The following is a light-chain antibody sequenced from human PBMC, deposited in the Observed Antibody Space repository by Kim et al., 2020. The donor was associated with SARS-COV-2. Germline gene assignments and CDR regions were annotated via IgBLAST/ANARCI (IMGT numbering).Light chain of an antibody. V-gene: IGKV1-5*03. J-gene: IGKJ1*01. CDR3: QQYKSYPWT. CDR2: KAS. CDR1: RDISTW. Sequence: DIQMTQSPSTLSASVGDRVTITCRASRDISTWVAWYQQKPGKAPKLLIYKASNLQSGVPPRFSGSGSGTEYTLTTSSLQPDDFATYYCQQYKSYPWTFGQGTKVEIK.